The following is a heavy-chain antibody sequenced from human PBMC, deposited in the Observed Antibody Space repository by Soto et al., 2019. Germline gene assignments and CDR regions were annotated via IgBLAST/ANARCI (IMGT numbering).Heavy chain of an antibody. J-gene: IGHJ4*02. Sequence: QVQLVESGGGVVQPGRSLRLSCAASGFSFSTYGMHWVRQAPGKGLEWVATIWYDGSNKYYTDSVKGRFTISRDNSKNTLYLHMNSLRDEDTAIYFCARRMPAEGTGSVDYWGQGTLVTVSS. D-gene: IGHD3-10*01. CDR3: ARRMPAEGTGSVDY. CDR2: IWYDGSNK. V-gene: IGHV3-33*01. CDR1: GFSFSTYG.